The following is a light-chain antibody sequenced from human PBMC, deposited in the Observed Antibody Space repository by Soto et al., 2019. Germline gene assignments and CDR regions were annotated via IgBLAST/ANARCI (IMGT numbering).Light chain of an antibody. CDR1: QSVSSSY. CDR3: QQYGSSRLT. J-gene: IGKJ4*01. V-gene: IGKV3D-20*01. CDR2: DAS. Sequence: PATLSLSPGERATLSCGASQSVSSSYLAWYQQKPGLAPRLLIYDASSRATGIPDRFSGSGSGTDFTLTISRLEPEDFAVYYCQQYGSSRLTFGGGTKVDIK.